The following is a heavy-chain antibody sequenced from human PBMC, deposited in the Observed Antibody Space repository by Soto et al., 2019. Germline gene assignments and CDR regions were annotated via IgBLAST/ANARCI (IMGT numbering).Heavy chain of an antibody. Sequence: QVQLVESGGGVVQPGRSLRLTCAASGFTFSSYAMHWVRQAPGKGLEWVAVISYDGSNKYYADSVKGRFTISSDNSKNTLYLQMNSLRAEDTAVYYCARDMASSSWPLGFDYWGQGTLVTVSS. D-gene: IGHD6-13*01. CDR1: GFTFSSYA. CDR2: ISYDGSNK. CDR3: ARDMASSSWPLGFDY. V-gene: IGHV3-30-3*01. J-gene: IGHJ4*02.